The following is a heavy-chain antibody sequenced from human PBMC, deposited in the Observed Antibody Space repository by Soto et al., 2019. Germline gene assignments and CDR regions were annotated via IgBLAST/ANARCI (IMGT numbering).Heavy chain of an antibody. V-gene: IGHV3-30*03. CDR1: GFTFSSYG. CDR3: ATNYGSGSYGVFDI. Sequence: QVQLVESGGGVVQPGRSLRLSCAASGFTFSSYGMHWVRQAPGKGLEWVAVISYDGSNKYYADSVKGRFTISRDNSKNTMYLQINSLRAEDTAVYYCATNYGSGSYGVFDIWGQGTMVTVSS. CDR2: ISYDGSNK. J-gene: IGHJ3*02. D-gene: IGHD3-10*01.